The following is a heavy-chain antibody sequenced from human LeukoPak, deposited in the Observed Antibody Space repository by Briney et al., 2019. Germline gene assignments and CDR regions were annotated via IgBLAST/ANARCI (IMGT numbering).Heavy chain of an antibody. D-gene: IGHD3-3*01. CDR1: GGSFSGYY. CDR3: ARGHLLLEP. J-gene: IGHJ5*02. Sequence: ETLSLTCAVYGGSFSGYYWSWIRQPPGKGLEWIAEINHSGSTNYNPSLKSRVTISVDTSKNQFSLKLSSVTAADTAVYYCARGHLLLEPWGQGTLVTVSS. CDR2: INHSGST. V-gene: IGHV4-34*01.